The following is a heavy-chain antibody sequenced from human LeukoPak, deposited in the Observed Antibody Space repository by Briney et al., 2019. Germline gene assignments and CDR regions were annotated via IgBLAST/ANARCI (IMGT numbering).Heavy chain of an antibody. J-gene: IGHJ4*02. D-gene: IGHD3-9*01. V-gene: IGHV4-39*02. Sequence: PSETLSLTCTVSGVSISSSNSYWGWIRQPPGKGLEWIGSIYYSGSTYYNASLKSQVSISIDTSKNQFSLKVTSVTAADTAVYYCARDVWYYDILTGYYTYYFDYWGQGTLVTVSS. CDR1: GVSISSSNSY. CDR2: IYYSGST. CDR3: ARDVWYYDILTGYYTYYFDY.